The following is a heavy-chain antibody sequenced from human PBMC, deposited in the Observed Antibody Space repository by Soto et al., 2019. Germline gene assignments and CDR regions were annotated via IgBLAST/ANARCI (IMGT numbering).Heavy chain of an antibody. J-gene: IGHJ6*02. CDR2: ISGYNGNT. V-gene: IGHV1-18*01. D-gene: IGHD6-19*01. Sequence: QVQLEQSGAEVKKPGASVKVSCKASGYTFSSYGISWVRQAPGQGLEWMGWISGYNGNTNYELKFQDRVTMTTDTSTNTAYMELRSLRSDDTAGYYCAREGIGVYYYEGMDVWGQGTTVTVSS. CDR1: GYTFSSYG. CDR3: AREGIGVYYYEGMDV.